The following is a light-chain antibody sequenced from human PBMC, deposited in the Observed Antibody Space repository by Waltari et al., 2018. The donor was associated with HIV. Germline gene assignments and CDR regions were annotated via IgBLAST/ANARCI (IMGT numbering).Light chain of an antibody. CDR3: QQYDNVPPT. CDR2: DAS. Sequence: DIQMTQSPSFLPASVGDRVTITCQASQDISNYLNWYQQKPGKAPKLLIFDASNLETGVPARLSGSGSGTDFTFTISSLQPEDIATYYCQQYDNVPPTFGGGTKVEIK. J-gene: IGKJ4*01. CDR1: QDISNY. V-gene: IGKV1-33*01.